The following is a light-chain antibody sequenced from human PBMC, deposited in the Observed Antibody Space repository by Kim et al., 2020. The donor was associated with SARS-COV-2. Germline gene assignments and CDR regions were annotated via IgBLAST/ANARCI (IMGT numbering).Light chain of an antibody. CDR3: QAWDSSTYNYV. Sequence: PGQTASLTCSGDKLGDKYACWYQQKPGQSPVLVIYQDSKRPSGIPERFSGSNSGNTATLTISGTQAMDEADYYCQAWDSSTYNYVFGTGTKVTVL. J-gene: IGLJ1*01. CDR2: QDS. CDR1: KLGDKY. V-gene: IGLV3-1*01.